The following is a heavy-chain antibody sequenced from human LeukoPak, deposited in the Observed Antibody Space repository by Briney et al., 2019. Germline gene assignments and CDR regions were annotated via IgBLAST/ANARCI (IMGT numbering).Heavy chain of an antibody. CDR3: VRDLDWGAFDV. J-gene: IGHJ3*01. V-gene: IGHV3-23*01. CDR2: VSPSGDIT. D-gene: IGHD3/OR15-3a*01. CDR1: GFTFNNAW. Sequence: GGSLRLSCAASGFTFNNAWMSWVRQAPGKGLEWVSGVSPSGDITYYADSVMGRFTISRDNRKSTVSLQMNSLRAEDTALYYCVRDLDWGAFDVWGQGTMVTVSS.